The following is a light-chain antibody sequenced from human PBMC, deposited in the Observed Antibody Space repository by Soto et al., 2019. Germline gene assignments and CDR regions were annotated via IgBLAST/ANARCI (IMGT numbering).Light chain of an antibody. V-gene: IGKV2-30*01. J-gene: IGKJ4*01. CDR3: MQGTHWPLT. CDR2: EVS. Sequence: EVVLTQSPLSLPVTVGQPATVSCRSSQSLLFMGGPTYLTWFHQRPGQPPRRLSSEVSKRASGVPDRFSGSASGADFTPMISMVEADYVVLFYYMQGTHWPLTFGGGTRVEIK. CDR1: QSLLFMGGPTY.